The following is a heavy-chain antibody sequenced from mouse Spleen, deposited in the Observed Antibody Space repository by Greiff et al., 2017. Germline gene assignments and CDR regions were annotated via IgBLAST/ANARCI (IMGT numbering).Heavy chain of an antibody. CDR3: AREGGLDEMYSSYVRYFDV. Sequence: EVQLQESGGGLVKPGGSLKLSCAASGFTFSSYAMSWVRQTPEKRLEWVATISDGGSYTSYPDNVKGRFTISRDNAKNNLYLQMSHLKSEDTAMYYCAREGGLDEMYSSYVRYFDVWGTGTTVTVSS. CDR2: ISDGGSYT. J-gene: IGHJ1*03. CDR1: GFTFSSYA. V-gene: IGHV5-4*01. D-gene: IGHD1-1*01.